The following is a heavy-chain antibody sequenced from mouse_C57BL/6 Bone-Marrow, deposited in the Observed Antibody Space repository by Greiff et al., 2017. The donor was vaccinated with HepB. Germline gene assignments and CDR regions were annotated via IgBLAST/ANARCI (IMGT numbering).Heavy chain of an antibody. J-gene: IGHJ4*01. Sequence: VQLQQPGAELVKPGASVKMSCKASGYTFTSYWITWVKQRPGQGLEWIGDIYPGSGSTNYNEKFTSKATLTVDTSSSTAYMQLSSLTSEDSAVYYCARGGYYDYDVDYAMDYWGQGTSVTVSS. D-gene: IGHD2-4*01. CDR3: ARGGYYDYDVDYAMDY. CDR1: GYTFTSYW. CDR2: IYPGSGST. V-gene: IGHV1-55*01.